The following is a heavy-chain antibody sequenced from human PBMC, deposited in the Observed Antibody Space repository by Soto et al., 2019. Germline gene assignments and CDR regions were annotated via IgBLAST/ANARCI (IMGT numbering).Heavy chain of an antibody. D-gene: IGHD3-10*01. J-gene: IGHJ5*02. V-gene: IGHV4-59*01. CDR2: IYYSGGT. Sequence: SETLSLTCTVSGGSISSYYWSWIRQPPGKGLEWIGYIYYSGGTNYNPSLKSRVTISVDTSKNQFSLKLSSVTAADTAVYYCARVQLTHYGSGSYYNARWFDPWGQGTLVTVSS. CDR1: GGSISSYY. CDR3: ARVQLTHYGSGSYYNARWFDP.